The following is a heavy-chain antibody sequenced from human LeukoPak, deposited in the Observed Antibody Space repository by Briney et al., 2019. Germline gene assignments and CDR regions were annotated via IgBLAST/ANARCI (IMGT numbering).Heavy chain of an antibody. CDR3: ASFRGVAVPGDDAFDI. Sequence: GASVKVSCKASGYTFTGYYMHWGRQAPGQGLEWMGWINPNSGGTTYAQKFQGRVNMTRDTSISTAYRELSRLRSDDTAVYYGASFRGVAVPGDDAFDIWGQGTMVTVSS. V-gene: IGHV1-2*02. J-gene: IGHJ3*02. CDR1: GYTFTGYY. CDR2: INPNSGGT. D-gene: IGHD6-19*01.